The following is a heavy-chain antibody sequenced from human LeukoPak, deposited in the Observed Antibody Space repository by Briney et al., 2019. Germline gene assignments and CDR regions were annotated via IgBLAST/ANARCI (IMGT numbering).Heavy chain of an antibody. CDR2: ISGSGGST. Sequence: GGSLRLSCAASGFTFSSYAMSWVRQAPGKGLEWVSAISGSGGSTYYADSVKGRFTISRDNSKNTLYLQMNSLRAEDTAVYYCARDRATSGWYAAGFDYWGQGTLVTVSS. D-gene: IGHD6-19*01. CDR1: GFTFSSYA. CDR3: ARDRATSGWYAAGFDY. J-gene: IGHJ4*02. V-gene: IGHV3-23*01.